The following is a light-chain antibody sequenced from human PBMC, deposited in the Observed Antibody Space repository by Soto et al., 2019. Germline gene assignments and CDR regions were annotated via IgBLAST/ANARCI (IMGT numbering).Light chain of an antibody. Sequence: VFTHSPATLTLSPGERATLSCRASQSVSSYLAWYQQKPGQAPRLLIYDASNRATGIPARFSGSGSGTDFTLTISSLEPEDFAVYYCQQRSNWPVTFGPGTKVDIK. V-gene: IGKV3-11*01. CDR1: QSVSSY. CDR2: DAS. J-gene: IGKJ3*01. CDR3: QQRSNWPVT.